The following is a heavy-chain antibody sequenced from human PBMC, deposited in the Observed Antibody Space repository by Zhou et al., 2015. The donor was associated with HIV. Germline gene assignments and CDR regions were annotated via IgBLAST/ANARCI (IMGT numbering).Heavy chain of an antibody. V-gene: IGHV1-69*17. CDR1: GGTLSGSD. CDR3: ARSSGNYDFAFHI. CDR2: IIPMFDIE. J-gene: IGHJ3*02. D-gene: IGHD3/OR15-3a*01. Sequence: QVQLVQSGTEVKKPGSSVKVSCKASGGTLSGSDISWVRQAPGEGLEWMGGIIPMFDIENHAQKFRGRLTISADTSTGVAYMELTSLRSEDAAVYYCARSSGNYDFAFHIWGQGTRVIVSS.